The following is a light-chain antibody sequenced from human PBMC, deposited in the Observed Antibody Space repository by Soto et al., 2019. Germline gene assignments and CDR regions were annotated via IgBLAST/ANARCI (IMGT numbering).Light chain of an antibody. J-gene: IGKJ2*01. CDR3: QQYGSSPYT. CDR2: GAS. CDR1: QSVSNSY. V-gene: IGKV3-20*01. Sequence: EIVLTQSPGTLSLSPGEGVTLSCRASQSVSNSYLAWYQQRPGQAPRLLVYGASSRATGIPDRFSGSGSGTDFTLTISRLEPEDFAVYYCQQYGSSPYTFGQGTKLEI.